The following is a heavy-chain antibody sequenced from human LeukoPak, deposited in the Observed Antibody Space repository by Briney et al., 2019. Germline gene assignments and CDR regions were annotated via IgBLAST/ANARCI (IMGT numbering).Heavy chain of an antibody. D-gene: IGHD5-24*01. CDR3: ARGPLLRDGYKYYLDY. CDR2: INPSGGST. Sequence: GASVKVSCKASGYTFTSYYMHWVRQAPGQGLEWMGIINPSGGSTSYAQKFQGRVTMTRDTSTSTVYMELSSLRSEDTAVYYCARGPLLRDGYKYYLDYWGQGTLVTVSS. J-gene: IGHJ4*02. CDR1: GYTFTSYY. V-gene: IGHV1-46*01.